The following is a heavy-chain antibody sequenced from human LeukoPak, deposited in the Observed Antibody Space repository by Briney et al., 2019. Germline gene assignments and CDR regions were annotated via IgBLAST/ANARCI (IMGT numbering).Heavy chain of an antibody. Sequence: GGSLRLSCAASGFNFSSYGFHWVRQAPGKGLEWVAVISDDGRHNYYADSVKGRFTISRDNSKSTLYLQMNSLRDDDSAAYFCARVYLERLTAGYFDHWGQGTQVTVSP. V-gene: IGHV3-30*19. CDR2: ISDDGRHN. D-gene: IGHD2-8*01. CDR1: GFNFSSYG. J-gene: IGHJ4*02. CDR3: ARVYLERLTAGYFDH.